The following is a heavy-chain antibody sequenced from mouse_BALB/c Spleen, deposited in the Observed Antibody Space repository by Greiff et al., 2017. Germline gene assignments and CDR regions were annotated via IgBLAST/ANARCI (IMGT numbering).Heavy chain of an antibody. J-gene: IGHJ3*01. CDR1: GYTFSSYW. CDR2: ILPGSGST. Sequence: QVQLQQSGAELMKPGASVKISCKATGYTFSSYWIEWVKQRPGHGLEWIGEILPGSGSTNYNEKFKGKATFTADTSSNTAYMQLSSLTSEDSAVYYCARKYGNYVGFAYWGQGTLVTVSA. V-gene: IGHV1-9*01. D-gene: IGHD2-10*02. CDR3: ARKYGNYVGFAY.